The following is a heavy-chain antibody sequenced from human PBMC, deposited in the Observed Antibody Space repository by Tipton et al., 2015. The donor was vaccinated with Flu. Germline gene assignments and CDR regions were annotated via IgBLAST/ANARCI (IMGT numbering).Heavy chain of an antibody. CDR1: GGSISGGNYY. D-gene: IGHD4-11*01. Sequence: TLSLTCTVSGGSISGGNYYWSWIRQPAGKGLEWLGRMYTRGTSNYNPSLKSRLTISLDTSKNQFSLRLTSVTAADTAVYYCARRDYSNYVSEPKNWFHPWGQGTLVTVSS. CDR3: ARRDYSNYVSEPKNWFHP. CDR2: MYTRGTS. J-gene: IGHJ5*02. V-gene: IGHV4-61*02.